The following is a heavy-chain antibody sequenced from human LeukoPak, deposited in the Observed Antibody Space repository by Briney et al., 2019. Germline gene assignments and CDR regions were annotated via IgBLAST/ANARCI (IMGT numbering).Heavy chain of an antibody. CDR2: IVSNGGNT. Sequence: GGSLRLSCAASGLTFSSHAMPWVRQAPGKGLEYVSAIVSNGGNTYYADSVRGRFTISRDNSKDTVYLQMGSLRPEDTAVYYCARGGYYAASDIWGQGALVTVSS. J-gene: IGHJ4*02. D-gene: IGHD3-3*01. CDR3: ARGGYYAASDI. V-gene: IGHV3-64*02. CDR1: GLTFSSHA.